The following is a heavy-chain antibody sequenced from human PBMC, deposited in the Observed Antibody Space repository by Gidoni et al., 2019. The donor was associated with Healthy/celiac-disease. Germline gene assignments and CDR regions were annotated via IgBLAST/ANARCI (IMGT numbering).Heavy chain of an antibody. CDR1: GVTVSSYA. Sequence: EVQLVESGGGLVQPGGSLRLSCSASGVTVSSYAMHWVRQAPGKGLEYVSAISRNGGSTDSAASVNGRFTISRDNSKNTLYLQMSSLRAEHTAVYYCVKLTGRVVGDAFDIWGQGTMVTVSS. V-gene: IGHV3-64D*06. CDR3: VKLTGRVVGDAFDI. D-gene: IGHD3-10*01. CDR2: ISRNGGST. J-gene: IGHJ3*02.